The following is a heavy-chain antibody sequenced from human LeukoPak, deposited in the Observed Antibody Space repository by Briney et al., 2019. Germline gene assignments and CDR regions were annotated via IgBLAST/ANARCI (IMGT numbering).Heavy chain of an antibody. CDR1: GFTFNRYW. Sequence: EGSLRLSCAASGFTFNRYWMSWVRQAPGKGLEWVANIKQDGSEKYYVDSVKGRFTISRDNAKNSLYLQMNSLRAEDTAVYYCARESGEFGLGYQLDPWGQGTLVSVSS. V-gene: IGHV3-7*03. CDR2: IKQDGSEK. J-gene: IGHJ5*02. D-gene: IGHD2-2*01. CDR3: ARESGEFGLGYQLDP.